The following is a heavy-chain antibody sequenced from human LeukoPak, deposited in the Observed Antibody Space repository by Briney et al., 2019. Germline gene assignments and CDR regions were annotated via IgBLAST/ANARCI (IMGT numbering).Heavy chain of an antibody. Sequence: SETLSLTCTVSGYSISSGYYWSWIRQPPGKGLEWIGEINHSGSTNYNPSLKSRVTISVDTSKNQFSLKLSSVTAADTAVYYCARDSGTTGEVKFDPWGQGTLVTVSS. CDR3: ARDSGTTGEVKFDP. CDR1: GYSISSGYY. J-gene: IGHJ5*02. CDR2: INHSGST. V-gene: IGHV4-38-2*02. D-gene: IGHD3-10*01.